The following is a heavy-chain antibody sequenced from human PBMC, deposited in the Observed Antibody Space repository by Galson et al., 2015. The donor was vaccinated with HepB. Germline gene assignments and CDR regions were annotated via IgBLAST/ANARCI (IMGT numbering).Heavy chain of an antibody. V-gene: IGHV1-18*04. D-gene: IGHD3-10*01. Sequence: SVKVSCKASGYTFTSYGISWVRQAPGQGLEWMGWISAYNGNTNYAQKLQGRVTMTTDTSTSTAYMDLRSLRSDDTAVYYCAGVGSPEEYYYGSGIPPFDYWGQGTLVTVSS. CDR2: ISAYNGNT. CDR1: GYTFTSYG. CDR3: AGVGSPEEYYYGSGIPPFDY. J-gene: IGHJ4*02.